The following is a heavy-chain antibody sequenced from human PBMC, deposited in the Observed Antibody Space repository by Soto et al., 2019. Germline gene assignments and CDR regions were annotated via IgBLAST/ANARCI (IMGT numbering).Heavy chain of an antibody. D-gene: IGHD6-19*01. CDR3: AKDLWGAVAGKHYYYGMDV. CDR2: ISGSGGST. V-gene: IGHV3-23*01. Sequence: GXSLILSSAASGFTFSSYSMNCVRQAPCKGRQWVSAISGSGGSTYYADSVKGRFTISRDNSKNTLYLQMNSLRAEDTAVYYCAKDLWGAVAGKHYYYGMDVWGQGTTVTVSS. J-gene: IGHJ6*02. CDR1: GFTFSSYS.